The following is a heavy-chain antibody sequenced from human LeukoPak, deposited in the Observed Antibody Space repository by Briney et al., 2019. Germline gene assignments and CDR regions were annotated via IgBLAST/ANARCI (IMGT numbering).Heavy chain of an antibody. CDR2: INHSGST. Sequence: SETLSLTCAVYGGSFSGYYWSWIRQPPGKGLEWIGEINHSGSTNYNPSLKSRVTISVDTSKTQFSLKLSSVTAADTAVYYCARRVGATDLGYWGQGTLVTVSS. CDR1: GGSFSGYY. CDR3: ARRVGATDLGY. D-gene: IGHD1-26*01. V-gene: IGHV4-34*01. J-gene: IGHJ4*02.